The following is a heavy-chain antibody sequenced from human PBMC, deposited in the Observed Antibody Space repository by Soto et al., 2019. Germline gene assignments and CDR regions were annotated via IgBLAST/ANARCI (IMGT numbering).Heavy chain of an antibody. Sequence: ASVKVSCKVSGYTPTELSMHWVRQAPGKGLEWMGGFDPEDGETIYAQKFQGRVTMTEDTSTDTAYMELSSLRSEDTAVYYCATSRITIFGVVIPPEYWGQGTLVTVSS. V-gene: IGHV1-24*01. CDR1: GYTPTELS. D-gene: IGHD3-3*01. J-gene: IGHJ4*02. CDR3: ATSRITIFGVVIPPEY. CDR2: FDPEDGET.